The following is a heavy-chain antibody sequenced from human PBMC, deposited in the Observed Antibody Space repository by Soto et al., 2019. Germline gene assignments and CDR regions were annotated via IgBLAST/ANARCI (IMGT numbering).Heavy chain of an antibody. CDR3: VEGWNDF. CDR2: IKSKKDGGAR. J-gene: IGHJ4*02. V-gene: IGHV3-15*01. D-gene: IGHD1-1*01. Sequence: EVQVVESGGDLVEPGGSLRLSCETSGFMFSSAWMSWVRQAPGKGLEWVARIKSKKDGGARDYAAPVNGRFSISRDDSTSTGYLQMNSLRAEETALYYCVEGWNDFWGQGTLVTVSS. CDR1: GFMFSSAW.